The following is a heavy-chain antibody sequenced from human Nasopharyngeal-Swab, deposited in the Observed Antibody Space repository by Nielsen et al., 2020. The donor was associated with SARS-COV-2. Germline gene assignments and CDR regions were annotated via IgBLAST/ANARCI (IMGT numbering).Heavy chain of an antibody. V-gene: IGHV3-7*01. Sequence: GESLKISCAASGFTFSSYWMSWIRQAPGKGLEWVANINQDGSEKYYVDSVKGRFTISRDNAKNSLYLQMNSLRAEDTAVYYCAREDGDTAMVSGMDVWGQGTTVTVSS. CDR2: INQDGSEK. CDR1: GFTFSSYW. J-gene: IGHJ6*02. CDR3: AREDGDTAMVSGMDV. D-gene: IGHD5-18*01.